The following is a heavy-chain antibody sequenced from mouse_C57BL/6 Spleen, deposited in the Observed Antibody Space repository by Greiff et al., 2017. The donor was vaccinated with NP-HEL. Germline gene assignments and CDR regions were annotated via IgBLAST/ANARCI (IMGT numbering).Heavy chain of an antibody. CDR3: ARSPYDYDAMDY. Sequence: LVESGPELVKPGASVKISCKASGYAFSSSWMNWVKQRPGKGLEWIGRTYPGDGDTNYNGKFKGKATLTADKSSSTAYMQLSSLTSEDSAVYFCARSPYDYDAMDYWGQGTSVTVSS. CDR2: TYPGDGDT. CDR1: GYAFSSSW. V-gene: IGHV1-82*01. J-gene: IGHJ4*01.